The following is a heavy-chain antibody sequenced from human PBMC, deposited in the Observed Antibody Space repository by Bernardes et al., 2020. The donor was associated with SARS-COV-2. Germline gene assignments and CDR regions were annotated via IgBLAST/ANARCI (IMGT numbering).Heavy chain of an antibody. D-gene: IGHD6-13*01. CDR2: IYYSGST. CDR1: GGSISSYY. V-gene: IGHV4-59*01. CDR3: ARDVFLGSSWDQSYYGMDV. Sequence: SETLSLTCTVSGGSISSYYWSWIRQPPGKGLEWIGYIYYSGSTNYNPSLKSRVTISVDTSKNQFSLKLSSVTAADAAVYYCARDVFLGSSWDQSYYGMDVWGQGTTVTVSS. J-gene: IGHJ6*02.